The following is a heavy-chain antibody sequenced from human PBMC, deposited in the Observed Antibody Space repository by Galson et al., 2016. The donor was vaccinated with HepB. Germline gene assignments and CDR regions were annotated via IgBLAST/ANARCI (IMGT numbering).Heavy chain of an antibody. J-gene: IGHJ6*02. CDR3: AKDLSSGYYDSSGYYYYYYGMAG. CDR2: ISSSGSTI. Sequence: SLRLSCAASGFTFSDYCMSWIRQAPGKGLEWVSYISSSGSTIYYADSVKGRFTISRDNAKNSLYLQMNSLRAEDTAVYYCAKDLSSGYYDSSGYYYYYYGMAGWGQWTTVTDSS. D-gene: IGHD3-22*01. CDR1: GFTFSDYC. V-gene: IGHV3-11*01.